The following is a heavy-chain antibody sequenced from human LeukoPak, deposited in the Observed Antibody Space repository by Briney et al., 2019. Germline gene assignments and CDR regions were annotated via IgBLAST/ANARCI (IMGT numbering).Heavy chain of an antibody. Sequence: GGSLRLSCAASGFTFSDYYMSWIRQAPGKGLEWVSYISSSGSTIYYADSVKGRFTISRDNAKNSLYLQMNSLRAEDTVVYYCARSTEYSSSLFDYWGQGTLVTVSS. CDR2: ISSSGSTI. CDR3: ARSTEYSSSLFDY. CDR1: GFTFSDYY. D-gene: IGHD6-6*01. V-gene: IGHV3-11*04. J-gene: IGHJ4*02.